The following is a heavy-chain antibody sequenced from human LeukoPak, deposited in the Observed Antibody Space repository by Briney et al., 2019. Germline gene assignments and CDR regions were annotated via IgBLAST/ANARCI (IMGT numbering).Heavy chain of an antibody. CDR2: IYYSGST. CDR3: ARGGSSLYYYYYMDV. D-gene: IGHD6-13*01. Sequence: PSETLSLTCTVSGGSISSYYWSWIRQPPGKGLEWIGYIYYSGSTNYNPSLKSRVTISVDTSKNQFSLKLSSVTAADTAVYYCARGGSSLYYYYYMDVWGKGTTVTVSS. V-gene: IGHV4-59*08. J-gene: IGHJ6*03. CDR1: GGSISSYY.